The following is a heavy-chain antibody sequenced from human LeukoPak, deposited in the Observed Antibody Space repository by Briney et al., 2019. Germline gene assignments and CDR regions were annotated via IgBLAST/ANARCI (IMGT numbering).Heavy chain of an antibody. Sequence: KPSESLSLTCAVYGGSFSGYYWSWIRQTPGKGLEWIGEINHSGSTNYNPSLKSRVTISVDTSKNQFSLKLSSVTAADTAVYYCARSSTRLHYYYYGMDVWGQGTTVTVSS. D-gene: IGHD2-2*01. CDR2: INHSGST. CDR3: ARSSTRLHYYYYGMDV. CDR1: GGSFSGYY. V-gene: IGHV4-34*01. J-gene: IGHJ6*02.